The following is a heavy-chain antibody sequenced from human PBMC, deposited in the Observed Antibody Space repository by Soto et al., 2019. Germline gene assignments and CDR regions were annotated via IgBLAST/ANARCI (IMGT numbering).Heavy chain of an antibody. J-gene: IGHJ4*02. V-gene: IGHV4-4*07. CDR3: AREGSYCAYNFAHGIQLWSFDF. Sequence: SETLSLTCTVSGGSINTFYWSWVRQPAGKGLEWIGRIFSSGSTSFNPSLESRVAMSVDTSKNHFSLNLSSVTAAGMAVYYCAREGSYCAYNFAHGIQLWSFDFWGQGALVTSPQ. D-gene: IGHD5-18*01. CDR1: GGSINTFY. CDR2: IFSSGST.